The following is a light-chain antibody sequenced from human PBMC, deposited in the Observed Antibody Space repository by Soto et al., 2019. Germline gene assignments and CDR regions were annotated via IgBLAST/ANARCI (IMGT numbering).Light chain of an antibody. J-gene: IGKJ2*01. CDR3: QQYYRYSYT. Sequence: AIRMTQSPSSLSASTGDRVTITCRASQGISSYLAWYQQKPGKAPKLLIYAASTLQSGVPSRFSGSGSGTDFTLTISCLQSEEFATYYCQQYYRYSYTFGQGTKLEIK. V-gene: IGKV1-8*01. CDR2: AAS. CDR1: QGISSY.